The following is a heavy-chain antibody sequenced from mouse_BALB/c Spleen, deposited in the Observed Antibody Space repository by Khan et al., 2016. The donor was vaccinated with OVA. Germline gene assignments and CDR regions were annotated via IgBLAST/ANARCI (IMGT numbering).Heavy chain of an antibody. Sequence: VQLVESGPGLVTPSQTLSITCTVSGFSFTGYGVNWVRQPPGKGLEWLGMIRGDGSTAYYSALKSSLIISKDNTTSQVFLKMHSLQTDDTARYYGAGAYYGNDREAMDYWGQGTSVTVSS. CDR3: AGAYYGNDREAMDY. V-gene: IGHV2-6-7*01. CDR1: GFSFTGYG. D-gene: IGHD2-9*01. J-gene: IGHJ4*01. CDR2: IRGDGST.